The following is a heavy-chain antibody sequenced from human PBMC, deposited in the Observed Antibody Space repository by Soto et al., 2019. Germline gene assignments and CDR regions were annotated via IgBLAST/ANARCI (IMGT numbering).Heavy chain of an antibody. Sequence: QGQLQQWGAGLLKPSETLSLTCAVYGGSFSGYYWSWIRQPPGKGLEWIGEINHSGSTNYNPSLKSRVTISVDTSKNQFSLKLSSVTAADTAVYYCARGFVSSSWYGYWGQGTLVTVSS. D-gene: IGHD6-13*01. CDR2: INHSGST. V-gene: IGHV4-34*01. J-gene: IGHJ4*02. CDR3: ARGFVSSSWYGY. CDR1: GGSFSGYY.